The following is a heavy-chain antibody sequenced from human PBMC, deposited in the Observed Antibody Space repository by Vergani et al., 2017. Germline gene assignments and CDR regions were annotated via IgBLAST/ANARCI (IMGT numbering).Heavy chain of an antibody. CDR2: IYSGDET. CDR3: ARAGSTTVGDPPGY. J-gene: IGHJ4*02. D-gene: IGHD4-23*01. CDR1: GSTVSGNY. V-gene: IGHV3-66*02. Sequence: ELQLVESGGGLVQPGGSLRLSCAASGSTVSGNYMTWVRQAPGKGLEWVSHIYSGDETYYADYVKGRVTISRDTYKNTLHLQINNLRFEDTAVYYCARAGSTTVGDPPGYWGQGTLVTVSS.